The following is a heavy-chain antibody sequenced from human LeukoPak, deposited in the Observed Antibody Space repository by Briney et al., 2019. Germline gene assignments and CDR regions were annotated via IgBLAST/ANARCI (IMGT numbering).Heavy chain of an antibody. CDR2: ISSSSSYI. CDR1: GFTFSSYS. D-gene: IGHD3-22*01. Sequence: GGSLRLSCAASGFTFSSYSMNWVRQAPGKGLEWVSSISSSSSYIYYADSVKGRFTISRDNSKNTLYLQMNSLRAEDTAVYYCAKDRYYYDSSGYYYFDYWGQGTLVTVSS. J-gene: IGHJ4*02. CDR3: AKDRYYYDSSGYYYFDY. V-gene: IGHV3-21*04.